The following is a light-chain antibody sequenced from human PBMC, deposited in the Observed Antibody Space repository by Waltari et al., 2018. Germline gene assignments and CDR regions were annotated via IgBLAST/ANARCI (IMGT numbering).Light chain of an antibody. CDR3: VQAIAFPFT. V-gene: IGKV2-40*01. J-gene: IGKJ3*01. CDR2: GGS. CDR1: QSLLHSNGYTF. Sequence: DIVMTQTPLSLHVTPGEPASISCRSSQSLLHSNGYTFLHWYLQKAGQSPQLLIYGGSNRASGVADRFSGSGSGTDFTLKISRVEAEDVGIYYCVQAIAFPFTFGPGTKLDIK.